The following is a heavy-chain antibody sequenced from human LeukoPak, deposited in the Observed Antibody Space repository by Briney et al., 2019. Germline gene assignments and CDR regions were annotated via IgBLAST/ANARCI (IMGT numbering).Heavy chain of an antibody. CDR3: ARDRRGLDFYDAFDI. V-gene: IGHV4-31*03. CDR2: IYYSGST. D-gene: IGHD2/OR15-2a*01. J-gene: IGHJ3*02. CDR1: GGSISSRTYY. Sequence: SETLSLTCTVSGGSISSRTYYWSWIRQHPGKGLEWIGYIYYSGSTFYNPSLKSRLSISVDTSKNHFFLKLSSVTAADTAVYFCARDRRGLDFYDAFDIWGQGPMVTVSS.